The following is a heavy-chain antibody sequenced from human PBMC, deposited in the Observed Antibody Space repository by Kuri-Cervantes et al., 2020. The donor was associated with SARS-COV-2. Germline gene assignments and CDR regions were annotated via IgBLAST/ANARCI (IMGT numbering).Heavy chain of an antibody. CDR2: ISGSGGST. CDR1: GFTFDVYG. CDR3: ARVGDFWSGYYLPHFDY. J-gene: IGHJ4*02. D-gene: IGHD3-3*01. Sequence: ETLSLTCAASGFTFDVYGMSWVRQAPGKGLEWVSGISGSGGSTYYADSVKGRFTIASDNSKNSLYLQMNSLRAEDTAVYYCARVGDFWSGYYLPHFDYWGQGTLVTVSS. V-gene: IGHV3-23*01.